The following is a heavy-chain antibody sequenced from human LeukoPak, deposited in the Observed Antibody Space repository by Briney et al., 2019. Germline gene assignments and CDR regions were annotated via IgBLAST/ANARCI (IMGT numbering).Heavy chain of an antibody. CDR3: ARDRPRLLQYSGYDFGYFDY. CDR2: ISSSGSII. J-gene: IGHJ4*02. CDR1: GFTFSSYS. V-gene: IGHV3-48*04. D-gene: IGHD5-12*01. Sequence: PGGSLRLSCAASGFTFSSYSMNWVRQAPGKGLEWVSYISSSGSIIYYADSVKGRFTISRDNAKNSLYLQMNSLRAEDTAVYYCARDRPRLLQYSGYDFGYFDYWGQGTLVTVSS.